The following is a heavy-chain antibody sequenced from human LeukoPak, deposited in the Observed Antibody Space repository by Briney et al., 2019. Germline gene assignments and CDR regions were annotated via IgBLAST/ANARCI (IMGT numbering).Heavy chain of an antibody. CDR2: IYHIGST. D-gene: IGHD3-9*01. CDR1: GGSISSYY. V-gene: IGHV4-59*04. J-gene: IGHJ4*02. CDR3: ASDILTGNRIDY. Sequence: SETLSLTCTVSGGSISSYYWSWIRQPPGKGLEWIGSIYHIGSTYYNPSLKSRVTISVDTSKNQFSLKLSSVTAADTAVYYCASDILTGNRIDYWGQGTLVTVSS.